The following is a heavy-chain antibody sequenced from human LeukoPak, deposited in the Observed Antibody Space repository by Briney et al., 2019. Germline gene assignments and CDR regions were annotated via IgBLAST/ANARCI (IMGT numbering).Heavy chain of an antibody. CDR3: AKPLNSGSSDFDY. Sequence: HAGGSLRLSCAASGFTFSSYWMSWARQAPGKGLEWVSYISSSGSTIYYADSVKGRFTISRDNSKNTLYLQMNTLRAEDTAVYYCAKPLNSGSSDFDYWGQGTLVTVSS. J-gene: IGHJ4*02. CDR1: GFTFSSYW. D-gene: IGHD1-26*01. CDR2: ISSSGSTI. V-gene: IGHV3-23*01.